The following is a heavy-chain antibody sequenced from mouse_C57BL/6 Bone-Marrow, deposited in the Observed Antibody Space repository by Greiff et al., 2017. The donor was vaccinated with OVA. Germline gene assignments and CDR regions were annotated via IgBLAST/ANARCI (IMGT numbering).Heavy chain of an antibody. CDR3: ARGGTWGDY. Sequence: QVHVKQPGAELVMPGASVKLSCKASGYTFTSYWMHWVKQRPGQGLEWIGEIDPSDSYTNYNQKFKGKSTLTVDKSSSTAYMQLSSLTSEDSAVYYCARGGTWGDYWGQGTTLTVSS. J-gene: IGHJ2*01. D-gene: IGHD3-3*01. CDR1: GYTFTSYW. CDR2: IDPSDSYT. V-gene: IGHV1-69*01.